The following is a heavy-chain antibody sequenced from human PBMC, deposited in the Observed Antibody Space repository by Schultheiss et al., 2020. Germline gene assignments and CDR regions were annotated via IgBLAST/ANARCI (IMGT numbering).Heavy chain of an antibody. Sequence: SETLSLTCTVSGGSISSGDYYWSWIRQPPGKGLEWIGYIYYSGSTYYNPSLKSRFTISVDTSKNQFSLKLSSVTAADTAVYYCARVRYCSGGSCYPFDYWGQGTLVTVSS. D-gene: IGHD2-15*01. J-gene: IGHJ4*02. CDR1: GGSISSGDYY. CDR3: ARVRYCSGGSCYPFDY. V-gene: IGHV4-30-4*01. CDR2: IYYSGST.